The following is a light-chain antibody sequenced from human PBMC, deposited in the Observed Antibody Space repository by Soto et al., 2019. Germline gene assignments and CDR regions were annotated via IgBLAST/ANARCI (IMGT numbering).Light chain of an antibody. Sequence: SYELTQPPSVSVAPRQTATITCGGTNIGSRSVHWYQQKSGQAPVLVVFDDSVRPSGIPERISGYNSGNTATLTISGVEAGDEADYYCQVWDTTSDHWMFGGGTKVTVL. J-gene: IGLJ3*02. V-gene: IGLV3-21*02. CDR3: QVWDTTSDHWM. CDR2: DDS. CDR1: NIGSRS.